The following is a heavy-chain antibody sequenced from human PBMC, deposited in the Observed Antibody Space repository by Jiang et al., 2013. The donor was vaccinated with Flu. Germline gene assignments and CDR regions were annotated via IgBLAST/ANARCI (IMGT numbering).Heavy chain of an antibody. Sequence: KPTQTLTLTCTFSGFSLDTHRMCVTWIRQSPGKALEWLALIYWDDDKRYSPSLKSRLTITKDTSKNQVVLTMTNMDPVDTATYYCAHRGGSGSYYYYFDYWGQGTLVTVSS. D-gene: IGHD3-10*01. CDR2: IYWDDDK. CDR3: AHRGGSGSYYYYFDY. J-gene: IGHJ4*02. V-gene: IGHV2-5*08. CDR1: GFSLDTHRMC.